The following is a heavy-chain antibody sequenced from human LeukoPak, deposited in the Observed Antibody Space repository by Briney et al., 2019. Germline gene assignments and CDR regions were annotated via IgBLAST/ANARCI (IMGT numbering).Heavy chain of an antibody. V-gene: IGHV4-31*03. CDR1: GGSISSGGYY. Sequence: PSQTQSLTCTVSGGSISSGGYYWSWIRQHPGKGLEWIGYIYYSGSTYYNPSLKSRVTISVDTSKNQFSLKLSSVTAADTAVYYCARALPTYYYDSSGYFDYWGQGTLVTVSS. J-gene: IGHJ4*02. D-gene: IGHD3-22*01. CDR2: IYYSGST. CDR3: ARALPTYYYDSSGYFDY.